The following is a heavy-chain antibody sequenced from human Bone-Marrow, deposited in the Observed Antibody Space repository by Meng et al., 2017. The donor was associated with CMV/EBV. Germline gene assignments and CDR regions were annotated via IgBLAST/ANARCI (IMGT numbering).Heavy chain of an antibody. J-gene: IGHJ4*02. CDR1: GSTFSNYG. CDR2: ISGGSRSI. D-gene: IGHD2-8*01. CDR3: ARESVS. Sequence: GESLKISCAASGSTFSNYGMNWVRQAPGKGLDWVSSISGGSRSIYYADSVKGRFTISRDNAKNSLYLQMNSLRAEDTAVYYCARESVSWGQGTLVTVSS. V-gene: IGHV3-21*01.